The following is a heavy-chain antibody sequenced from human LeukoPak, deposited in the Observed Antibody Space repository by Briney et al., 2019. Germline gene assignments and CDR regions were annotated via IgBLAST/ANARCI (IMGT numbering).Heavy chain of an antibody. CDR1: GFTFSTNA. CDR2: ISYDGGNK. D-gene: IGHD3-10*01. CDR3: AKDPYTMVRGVIPTGYDY. Sequence: GGSLRLSCAASGFTFSTNAMHWVRQAPGKGLEWVAVISYDGGNKYYADSVKGRFTISRDNSKNALYLQMNSLRAEDTAVYYCAKDPYTMVRGVIPTGYDYWGQGTLVTVSS. V-gene: IGHV3-30*18. J-gene: IGHJ4*02.